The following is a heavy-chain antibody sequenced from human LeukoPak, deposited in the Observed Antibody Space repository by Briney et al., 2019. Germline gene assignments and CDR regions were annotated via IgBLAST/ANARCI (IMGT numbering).Heavy chain of an antibody. CDR2: IYYTGST. D-gene: IGHD5-24*01. CDR1: GDSINKINNY. J-gene: IGHJ5*02. V-gene: IGHV4-39*01. CDR3: ARGGDGYKSPWFDP. Sequence: PSETLSLTCSVSGDSINKINNYWAWIRQPPGKGLEWVGTIYYTGSTAINPSLESRVTISVDTAKNQFSLRLDSATAADTAVYYCARGGDGYKSPWFDPWGQGTLVTVSS.